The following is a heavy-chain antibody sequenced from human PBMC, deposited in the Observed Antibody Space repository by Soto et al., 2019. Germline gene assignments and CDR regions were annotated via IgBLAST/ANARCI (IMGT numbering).Heavy chain of an antibody. CDR3: ARDRITMVRGVTTNWFDP. V-gene: IGHV1-69*04. CDR1: GGTFSSYT. J-gene: IGHJ5*02. CDR2: IIPILGIA. Sequence: ASVKVSCKASGGTFSSYTISWVRQAPGQGLEWMGRIIPILGIANYAQKFQGRVTITADKSTSTAYMELSSLRSEDTAVYYCARDRITMVRGVTTNWFDPWGQGTLVTVSS. D-gene: IGHD3-10*01.